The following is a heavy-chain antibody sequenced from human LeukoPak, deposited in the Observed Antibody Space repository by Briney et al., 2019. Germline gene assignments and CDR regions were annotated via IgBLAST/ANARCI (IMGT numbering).Heavy chain of an antibody. V-gene: IGHV4-59*08. CDR1: GGSISSYY. CDR2: IYYSGST. J-gene: IGHJ4*02. CDR3: ARHSSGYSSSWYFDY. D-gene: IGHD6-13*01. Sequence: KASETLSLTCTVSGGSISSYYWSWIRQPPGKGLEWIGYIYYSGSTNYNPSLKSRVTISVDTSKNQFSLKLSSVTAADTAVYYCARHSSGYSSSWYFDYWGQGTLVTVSS.